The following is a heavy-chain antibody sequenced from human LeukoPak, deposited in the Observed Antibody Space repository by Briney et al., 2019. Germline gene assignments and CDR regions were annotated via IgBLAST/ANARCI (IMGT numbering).Heavy chain of an antibody. V-gene: IGHV3-7*03. CDR1: GFTFSSYW. CDR3: AKTRPLDSSSWSHGDY. Sequence: GGSLRLSCAASGFTFSSYWMSWVRQAPGKGLEWVANIKQDGSEKYYVDSVKGRFTISRDNAKNSLYLQMNSLRAEDTAVYYCAKTRPLDSSSWSHGDYWGQGTLVTVSS. D-gene: IGHD6-13*01. J-gene: IGHJ4*02. CDR2: IKQDGSEK.